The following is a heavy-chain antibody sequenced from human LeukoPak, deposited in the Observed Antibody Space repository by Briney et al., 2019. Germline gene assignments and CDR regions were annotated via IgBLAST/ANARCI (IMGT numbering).Heavy chain of an antibody. CDR2: IRSSIYGGTP. D-gene: IGHD1-1*01. CDR3: SREWGNGNDLRPDS. V-gene: IGHV3-49*03. Sequence: PGGSLRLSCTSSGFTVREFAVGWFRQAPGKGLEWIGFIRSSIYGGTPKAAASVKGRFIFSRDDSKGIAYLRMYSLKTDDTAVYYCSREWGNGNDLRPDSWGQGTLVTVSS. CDR1: GFTVREFA. J-gene: IGHJ4*02.